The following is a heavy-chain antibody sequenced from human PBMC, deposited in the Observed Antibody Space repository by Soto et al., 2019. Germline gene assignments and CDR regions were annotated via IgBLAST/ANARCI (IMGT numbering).Heavy chain of an antibody. CDR1: GFTFSSYA. CDR2: ISYDGSNK. D-gene: IGHD6-13*01. V-gene: IGHV3-30-3*01. Sequence: PGGSLRLSCAASGFTFSSYAMHWVRQAPGKGLEWVAVISYDGSNKYYADSVRGRFTISRDNSKNTLYLQMNSLRAEDTAVYYCARGTGSWGWFDPWGQGTLVTVSS. J-gene: IGHJ5*02. CDR3: ARGTGSWGWFDP.